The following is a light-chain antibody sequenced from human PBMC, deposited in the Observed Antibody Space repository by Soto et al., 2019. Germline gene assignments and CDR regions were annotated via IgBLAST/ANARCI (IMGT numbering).Light chain of an antibody. CDR2: DVS. Sequence: QSVLTQPASLSGSPGQSITISCTATSSDVGGYNYVSWYQQHPGKAPKLMIYDVSNRPSGVSNRFSGSKSGNTASLTISGLQAEDEADYYCSSYTSSGTVFGGGTKVTVL. CDR3: SSYTSSGTV. J-gene: IGLJ2*01. CDR1: SSDVGGYNY. V-gene: IGLV2-14*01.